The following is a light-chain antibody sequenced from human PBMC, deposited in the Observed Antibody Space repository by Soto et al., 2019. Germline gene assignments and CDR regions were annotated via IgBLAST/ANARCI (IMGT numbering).Light chain of an antibody. V-gene: IGLV2-14*01. CDR2: EVG. CDR3: SSYTTSSTLV. J-gene: IGLJ2*01. Sequence: QSVLTQPASVSGSPGQSITISCTGTSSDIGNYNYVSWYQQYPAKAPKLMIYEVGNRPSGVSGRFSGSKSANTASLTISGLQAEDEADYYCSSYTTSSTLVFGGGTKLTVL. CDR1: SSDIGNYNY.